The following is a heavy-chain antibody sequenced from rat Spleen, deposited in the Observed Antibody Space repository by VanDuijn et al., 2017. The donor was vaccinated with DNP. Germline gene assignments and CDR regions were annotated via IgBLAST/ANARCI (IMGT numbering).Heavy chain of an antibody. CDR3: TRAVVD. Sequence: QVQLKESGPGLVQPSQTLSLTCTVSGFSLTDYNIHWVRQPPGKGLEWVGRIRRGGDTDYNSGLKSRLSITRDTSKSQVFLKMNSLQTEDTAIYFCTRAVVDWGQGTLVTVSS. D-gene: IGHD1-1*01. J-gene: IGHJ3*01. CDR2: IRRGGDT. CDR1: GFSLTDYN. V-gene: IGHV2-19*01.